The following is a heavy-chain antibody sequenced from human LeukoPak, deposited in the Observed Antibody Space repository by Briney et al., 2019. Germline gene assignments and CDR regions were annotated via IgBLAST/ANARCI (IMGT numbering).Heavy chain of an antibody. CDR3: AREDSSSDAFDI. V-gene: IGHV1-3*01. CDR1: GYTFTSYA. Sequence: GASVKVSCKASGYTFTSYAMHWVRQAPGQRLEWMGWINAGNGNTKYSQKFQGRVTITRDTSASTAYMELSSLRSEDTAVYYCAREDSSSDAFDIWGQGTMVTVSS. D-gene: IGHD6-6*01. J-gene: IGHJ3*02. CDR2: INAGNGNT.